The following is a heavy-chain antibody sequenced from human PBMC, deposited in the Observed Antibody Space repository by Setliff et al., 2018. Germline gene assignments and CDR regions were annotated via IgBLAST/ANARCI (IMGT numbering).Heavy chain of an antibody. CDR3: ARGPSPTVTPSRLIYFYHMDV. D-gene: IGHD4-17*01. Sequence: EASVKVSCKASGDPFNAYGVSWVRQAPGQGLEWMGAIIPVLGMTDYAQKFQGRLTITADQSTTTVYMELSSLRFDDTALYYCARGPSPTVTPSRLIYFYHMDVWGTGTTVTSP. J-gene: IGHJ6*03. CDR1: GDPFNAYG. V-gene: IGHV1-69*10. CDR2: IIPVLGMT.